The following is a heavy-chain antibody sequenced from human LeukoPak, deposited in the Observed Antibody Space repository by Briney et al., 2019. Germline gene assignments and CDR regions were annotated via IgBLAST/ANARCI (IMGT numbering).Heavy chain of an antibody. CDR2: ISSSSSYI. CDR3: ARDGGYSYGYGPTHFDY. V-gene: IGHV3-21*01. CDR1: GFTFSSYA. D-gene: IGHD5-18*01. Sequence: GGSLRLSCAASGFTFSSYAMSWVRQAPGKGLEWVSSISSSSSYIYYADSVKGRFTISRDNAKNSLYLQMNSLRAEDTAVYYCARDGGYSYGYGPTHFDYWGQGTLVTVSS. J-gene: IGHJ4*02.